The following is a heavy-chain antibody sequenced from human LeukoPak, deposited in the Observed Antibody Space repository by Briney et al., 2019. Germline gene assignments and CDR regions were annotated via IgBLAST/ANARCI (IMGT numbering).Heavy chain of an antibody. J-gene: IGHJ5*02. CDR1: GYTLTSYD. V-gene: IGHV1-8*01. D-gene: IGHD3-3*01. CDR3: ARGWLYYDFWSGYNTFDP. Sequence: ASVKVSCKASGYTLTSYDINWVRQAPGQGLEWMGWMNPNSGNTGYAQKFQGRVTMTRNTSISTAYMELSSLRSEDTAVYYCARGWLYYDFWSGYNTFDPWGQGTLVTVSS. CDR2: MNPNSGNT.